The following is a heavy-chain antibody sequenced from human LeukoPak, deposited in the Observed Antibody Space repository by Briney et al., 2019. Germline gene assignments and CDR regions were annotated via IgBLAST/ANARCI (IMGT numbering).Heavy chain of an antibody. D-gene: IGHD3/OR15-3a*01. Sequence: PGGSLRLSCAASGFTFSSYWMSWVRQAPGKGLEWIGEINHSGSTNYNPSLKSRVTISVDTSKNQFSLKLSSVTAADTAVYYCARGRLGQPPRNWGQGTLVTVSS. J-gene: IGHJ4*02. CDR2: INHSGST. V-gene: IGHV4-34*01. CDR3: ARGRLGQPPRN. CDR1: GFTFSSYW.